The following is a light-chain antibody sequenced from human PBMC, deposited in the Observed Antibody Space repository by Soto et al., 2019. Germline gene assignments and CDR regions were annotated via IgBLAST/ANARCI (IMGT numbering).Light chain of an antibody. CDR1: KLGDKY. V-gene: IGLV3-1*01. CDR3: QAWDSSTHYV. Sequence: YELTQPPSVSVSPGQTASIPCSGDKLGDKYASWYQQRPGQSPVVVIYEDNKRPSGIPERFSGSNSGNTATLTISGTQATDEADYYCQAWDSSTHYVFGTGTKVTVL. CDR2: EDN. J-gene: IGLJ1*01.